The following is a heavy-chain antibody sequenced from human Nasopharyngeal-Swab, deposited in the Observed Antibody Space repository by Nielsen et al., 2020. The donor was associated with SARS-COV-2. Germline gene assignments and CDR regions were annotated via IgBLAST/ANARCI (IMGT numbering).Heavy chain of an antibody. V-gene: IGHV3-9*01. D-gene: IGHD5-12*01. Sequence: GGSLRLSCVASGFIFDDYSMHWVRQGPGRALEWVSGIAWNSVVIGYAESVKGQFTISRDNAKDSLYLEMSSLRPEDTALYYCIKGVDITSRTARAFDIWGQGTMVTVSS. J-gene: IGHJ3*02. CDR1: GFIFDDYS. CDR3: IKGVDITSRTARAFDI. CDR2: IAWNSVVI.